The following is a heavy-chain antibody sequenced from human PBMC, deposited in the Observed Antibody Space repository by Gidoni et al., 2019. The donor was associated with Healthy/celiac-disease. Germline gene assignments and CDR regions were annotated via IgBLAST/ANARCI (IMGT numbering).Heavy chain of an antibody. D-gene: IGHD2-15*01. CDR1: GFTFDDYA. CDR2: IRWNSGSI. CDR3: AKDHGASQDNYFDY. Sequence: EVQLVESGGGLVQPGRSLRLYCAASGFTFDDYAMHWVQQAPGKGLDWVAVIRWNSGSIGYADSVKGRFTISRDNAKNSLYLQMNSLRAEDTALYYCAKDHGASQDNYFDYWGQGTLVTVSS. J-gene: IGHJ4*02. V-gene: IGHV3-9*01.